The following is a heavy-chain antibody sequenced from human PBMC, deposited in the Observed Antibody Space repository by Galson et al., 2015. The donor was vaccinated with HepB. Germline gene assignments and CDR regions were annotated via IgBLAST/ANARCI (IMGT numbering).Heavy chain of an antibody. CDR3: ARDTMYSSGWIDAFDI. V-gene: IGHV3-NL1*01. D-gene: IGHD6-19*01. Sequence: SLRLSCAASGFTFSSYGMHWVRQAPGKGLEWVSGISWNSGSIGYADSVKGRFIISRDNSKNTLYLQMNSLRAEDTAVYYCARDTMYSSGWIDAFDIWGQGTMVIVSS. J-gene: IGHJ3*02. CDR1: GFTFSSYG. CDR2: ISWNSGSI.